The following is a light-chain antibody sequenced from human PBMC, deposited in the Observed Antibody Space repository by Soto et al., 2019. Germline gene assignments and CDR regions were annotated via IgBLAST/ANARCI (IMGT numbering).Light chain of an antibody. CDR1: QSVSSN. Sequence: EIVMTQSPATLSVSPGERATLSCRASQSVSSNLASYQQKPGQAPRLLIYGASTRATGIPARFSGSGSGTEFTLTISSLQSEDFAVYYCRQYNNLPPITFGQGTRLEIK. J-gene: IGKJ5*01. CDR3: RQYNNLPPIT. CDR2: GAS. V-gene: IGKV3-15*01.